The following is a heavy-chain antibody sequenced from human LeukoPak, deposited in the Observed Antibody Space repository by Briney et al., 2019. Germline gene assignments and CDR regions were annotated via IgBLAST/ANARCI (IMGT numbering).Heavy chain of an antibody. J-gene: IGHJ6*02. V-gene: IGHV3-23*01. CDR2: ISDSGAST. Sequence: GGSLRLSCAASGFTFSSYWMSWVRQAPGRGLEWVSAISDSGASTYYTDSVKGRFTISRDNSRNTLYLQMNSLRAEDTAVYHCAKGGGAWYYYYGLDAWGQGTTVTVSS. CDR1: GFTFSSYW. CDR3: AKGGGAWYYYYGLDA. D-gene: IGHD1-26*01.